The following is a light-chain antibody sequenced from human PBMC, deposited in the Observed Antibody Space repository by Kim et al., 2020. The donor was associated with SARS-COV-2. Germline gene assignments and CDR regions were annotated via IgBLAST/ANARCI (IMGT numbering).Light chain of an antibody. J-gene: IGLJ2*01. V-gene: IGLV1-51*01. CDR3: GAWDSALSVVL. CDR1: SATIGRSF. CDR2: DTD. Sequence: GQNVTISLSRSSATIGRSFITWYQQLPGTSPKLLIYDTDTRPSGIPDRFSGSKSGTSITLGITGLQTGDEADYYCGAWDSALSVVLFGGGTKVTVL.